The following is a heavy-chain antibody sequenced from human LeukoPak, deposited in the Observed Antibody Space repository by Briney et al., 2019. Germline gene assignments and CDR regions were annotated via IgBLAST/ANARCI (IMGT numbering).Heavy chain of an antibody. J-gene: IGHJ4*02. Sequence: SETLSLTCTVSGGSINSSYYYWGWIRQPPGKGLEWIGSIYYSGSTYYNPSLKSRVTISVDTSKNQFSLKLSSVTAADTAVYYCARDPYGDYVLDYWGQGTLATVSS. CDR2: IYYSGST. D-gene: IGHD4-17*01. V-gene: IGHV4-39*07. CDR3: ARDPYGDYVLDY. CDR1: GGSINSSYYY.